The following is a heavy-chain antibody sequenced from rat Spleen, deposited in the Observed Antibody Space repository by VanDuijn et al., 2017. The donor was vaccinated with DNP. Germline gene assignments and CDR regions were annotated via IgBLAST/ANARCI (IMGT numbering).Heavy chain of an antibody. CDR3: ARMDYGLDY. CDR2: ISSAGST. Sequence: EVQLQESGPGLVKPSQSLSLTCSVTGYSITSSYRWNWIRKFPGNKLEWMGFISSAGSTNYNPSLKSRISITRDTSKNQFFLQVNSVTTADTATYYCARMDYGLDYWGQGVMVTVSS. CDR1: GYSITSSYR. J-gene: IGHJ2*01. D-gene: IGHD1-3*01. V-gene: IGHV3-3*01.